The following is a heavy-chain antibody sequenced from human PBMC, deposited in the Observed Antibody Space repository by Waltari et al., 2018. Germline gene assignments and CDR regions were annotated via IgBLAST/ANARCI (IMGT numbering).Heavy chain of an antibody. CDR2: IYSGGST. J-gene: IGHJ4*02. D-gene: IGHD4-17*01. CDR3: ATGYGARLPWVDY. V-gene: IGHV3-53*01. CDR1: GFTVSSNY. Sequence: EVQLVESGGGLIQPGGSLRLSGAASGFTVSSNYMSWVRQAPGKGLEWVSVIYSGGSTYYADSVKGRFTISRDNSKNTLYLQMNSLRAEDTAVYYCATGYGARLPWVDYWGQGTLVTVSS.